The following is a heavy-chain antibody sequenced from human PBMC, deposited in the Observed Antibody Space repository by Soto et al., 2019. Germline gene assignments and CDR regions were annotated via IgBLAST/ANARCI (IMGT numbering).Heavy chain of an antibody. J-gene: IGHJ6*02. CDR1: GGSFSGYY. V-gene: IGHV4-34*01. D-gene: IGHD6-19*01. CDR3: ARGDGYSSGWYRRPYYGMDV. Sequence: PSETLSLTCAVYGGSFSGYYWSWIRQPPGKGLEWIGEINHSGSTNYNPSLKSRVTISVDTSKNQFSLKLSSVTAADTAVYYCARGDGYSSGWYRRPYYGMDVWGQGTTVTVSS. CDR2: INHSGST.